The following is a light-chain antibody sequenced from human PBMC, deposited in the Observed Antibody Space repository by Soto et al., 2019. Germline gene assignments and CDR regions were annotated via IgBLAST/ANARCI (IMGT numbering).Light chain of an antibody. CDR2: STS. J-gene: IGKJ4*01. CDR1: QHVSNW. V-gene: IGKV1-12*01. Sequence: DIPMTQSPSSVSASVGDTVVISCRASQHVSNWLAGYQQKPGEAPKLLIYSTSTLQSGVPSRFSGKGSGTDFALTIRRLQPEDFATYYCQQGTSFPLTFGGGTKVEVK. CDR3: QQGTSFPLT.